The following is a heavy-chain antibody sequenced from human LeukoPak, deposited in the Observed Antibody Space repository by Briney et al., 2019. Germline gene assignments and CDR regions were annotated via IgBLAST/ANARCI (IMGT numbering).Heavy chain of an antibody. Sequence: GASVKVSCKASGFTFTSSAMQWVRQARGQRLEWIGWIVVGSGNTNYAQKFQERVTINRDMSTSTAYMELSSLRSEDTAVYYCAAANPNYYYDSSGSSPFDYWGQGTLVTVSS. D-gene: IGHD3-22*01. J-gene: IGHJ4*02. CDR1: GFTFTSSA. CDR2: IVVGSGNT. CDR3: AAANPNYYYDSSGSSPFDY. V-gene: IGHV1-58*02.